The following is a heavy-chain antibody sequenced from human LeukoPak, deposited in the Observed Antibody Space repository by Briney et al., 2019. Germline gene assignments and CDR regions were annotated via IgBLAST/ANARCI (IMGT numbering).Heavy chain of an antibody. V-gene: IGHV4-59*08. CDR2: IYNSVTT. CDR1: GGSIARHY. Sequence: SETLSLTCTLSGGSIARHYWSWIRQPPGKGLEWIGYIYNSVTTNYNPSLKSRVTISVDTSKNQFSLNLRSVTAADTAVYYCARQLAYYYRSGGFDPWGQGALVTVSS. J-gene: IGHJ5*02. CDR3: ARQLAYYYRSGGFDP. D-gene: IGHD3-10*01.